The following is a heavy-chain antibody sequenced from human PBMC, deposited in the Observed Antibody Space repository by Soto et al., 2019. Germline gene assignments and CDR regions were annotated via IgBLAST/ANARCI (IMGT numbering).Heavy chain of an antibody. D-gene: IGHD3-10*01. CDR2: ISGSGGST. Sequence: GGSLRLSCAASGFTFSSYAMSWVRQAPGKGLEWVSAISGSGGSTYYADSVKGRFTISRDNSKNTLYLQMNSLRAEDTAVYYCAKDLRRYYGSGGEYYYYYYGMDVWGQGTTVTVSS. CDR3: AKDLRRYYGSGGEYYYYYYGMDV. CDR1: GFTFSSYA. V-gene: IGHV3-23*01. J-gene: IGHJ6*02.